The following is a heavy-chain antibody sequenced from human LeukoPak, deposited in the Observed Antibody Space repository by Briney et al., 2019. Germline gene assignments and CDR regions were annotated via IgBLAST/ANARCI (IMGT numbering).Heavy chain of an antibody. V-gene: IGHV4-59*01. D-gene: IGHD2-8*01. CDR1: GGSISSYY. J-gene: IGHJ6*03. CDR2: IYYSGST. CDR3: ARVPWSTXYMDV. Sequence: PSETLSLTCTVSGGSISSYYWSWIRQPPGKGLEWIGYIYYSGSTNYNPSLKSRVTISVDTSKNQFSLKLSSVTAADTAVYYCARVPWSTXYMDVWGKGTTVTVSS.